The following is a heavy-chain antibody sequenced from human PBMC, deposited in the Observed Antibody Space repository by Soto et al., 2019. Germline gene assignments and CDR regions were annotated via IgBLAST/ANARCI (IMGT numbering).Heavy chain of an antibody. CDR1: GGTFSSYA. J-gene: IGHJ5*02. Sequence: QVQLVQSGAEVKKPGSSVKVSCKAPGGTFSSYAISWVRQAPGQGLEWMGGTIPIFGTANYAQKFQGRVTITADESTSTAYMELSSLRSEDTAVYYCARSRAYCSSTSCYIVGYWFDPWGQGTLVTVSS. V-gene: IGHV1-69*01. D-gene: IGHD2-2*02. CDR2: TIPIFGTA. CDR3: ARSRAYCSSTSCYIVGYWFDP.